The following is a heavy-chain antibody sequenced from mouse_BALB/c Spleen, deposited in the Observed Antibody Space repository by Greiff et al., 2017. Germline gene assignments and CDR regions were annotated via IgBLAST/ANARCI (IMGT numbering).Heavy chain of an antibody. CDR2: IDPENGDT. J-gene: IGHJ2*01. D-gene: IGHD2-3*01. CDR1: GFNIKDYY. Sequence: EVQLQESGAELVRSGASVKLSCTASGFNIKDYYMHWVKQRPEQGLEWIGWIDPENGDTEYAPKFQGKATMTADTSSNTAYLQLSSLTSEDTAVYYCNVIYDGYSFDYWGQGTTLTVSS. V-gene: IGHV14-4*02. CDR3: NVIYDGYSFDY.